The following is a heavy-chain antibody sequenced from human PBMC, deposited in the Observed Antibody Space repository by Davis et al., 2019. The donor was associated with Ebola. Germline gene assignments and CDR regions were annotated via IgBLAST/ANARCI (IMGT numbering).Heavy chain of an antibody. D-gene: IGHD2-21*01. V-gene: IGHV3-23*01. CDR2: ISGSGGST. CDR1: GFTFSSYA. Sequence: GESLKISCAASGFTFSSYAMSWVRQAPGKGLERVSAISGSGGSTYYADSVKGRFTISRDNSKNTLYLQMNSLRAEDTAVYYCAKDTRALLRYCGGDCYMDYWGQGTLVTVSS. CDR3: AKDTRALLRYCGGDCYMDY. J-gene: IGHJ4*02.